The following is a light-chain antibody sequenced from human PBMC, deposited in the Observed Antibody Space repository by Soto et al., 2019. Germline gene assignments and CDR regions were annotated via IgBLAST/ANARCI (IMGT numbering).Light chain of an antibody. CDR2: DAS. Sequence: DIEMTQSPSTLSASVGDRVTFTCRASQSINYWLAWYQQKPGKAPKLLIYDASSLESGVPSAFSGSGSGTEFTLTISSLQPDDFASYYCQQYSAYPYTFGQGTKLEIK. CDR1: QSINYW. J-gene: IGKJ2*01. V-gene: IGKV1-5*01. CDR3: QQYSAYPYT.